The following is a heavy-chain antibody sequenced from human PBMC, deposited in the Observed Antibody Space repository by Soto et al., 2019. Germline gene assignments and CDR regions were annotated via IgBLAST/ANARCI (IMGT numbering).Heavy chain of an antibody. V-gene: IGHV4-59*01. J-gene: IGHJ6*02. D-gene: IGHD3-16*01. Sequence: QVQLQESGPGLVKPSETLSLTCTVSGGSISSYYWSWIRQPPGKGLEWIGYIYYSGSTNYNSSLKSRVTISVDTSKNQFSLRLSSVTAADTAVYYCAREEGFTASYYGMDVWGQGTTVTVSS. CDR3: AREEGFTASYYGMDV. CDR2: IYYSGST. CDR1: GGSISSYY.